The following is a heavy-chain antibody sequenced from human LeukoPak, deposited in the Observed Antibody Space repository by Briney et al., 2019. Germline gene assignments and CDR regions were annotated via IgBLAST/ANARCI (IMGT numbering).Heavy chain of an antibody. CDR1: GRSFSGYY. Sequence: PSETLSLTCAVYGRSFSGYYWSWIRQPPGKGLEWIGEINHSGSTNYNPSLKSRVTISVDTSKNQFSLKLSSVTAADTAVYYCARGVYYFGSGSYLIWGLGTMVTVSS. CDR3: ARGVYYFGSGSYLI. J-gene: IGHJ3*02. CDR2: INHSGST. V-gene: IGHV4-34*01. D-gene: IGHD3-10*01.